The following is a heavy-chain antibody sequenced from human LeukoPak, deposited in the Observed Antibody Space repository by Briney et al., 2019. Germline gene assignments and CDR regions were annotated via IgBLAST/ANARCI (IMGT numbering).Heavy chain of an antibody. D-gene: IGHD2-15*01. CDR1: GFTVRSNH. Sequence: PGGSLRLSCAASGFTVRSNHITGVPHARGKGVEGVSVIHNVGPTYYADSVKGRFSISRDNSKNTVSLQMNSLRVEDTAVYYCARDSLRRWPQVVRLCFDLWGRGTLVTVSS. V-gene: IGHV3-66*01. CDR3: ARDSLRRWPQVVRLCFDL. CDR2: IHNVGPT. J-gene: IGHJ2*01.